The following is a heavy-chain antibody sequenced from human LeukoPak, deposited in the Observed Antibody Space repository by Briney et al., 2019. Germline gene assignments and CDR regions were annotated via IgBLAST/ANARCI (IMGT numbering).Heavy chain of an antibody. V-gene: IGHV4-34*01. D-gene: IGHD1-26*01. CDR2: INHSGST. Sequence: SETLSLTCAVYGGSFSGYYWSWIRQPPGKGLEWIGEINHSGSTNYNPSLKNRVTISVDTSKNQFSLKLSSVTAADTAVYYCARGVGNFLRSSYWGQGTLVTVSS. CDR1: GGSFSGYY. J-gene: IGHJ4*02. CDR3: ARGVGNFLRSSY.